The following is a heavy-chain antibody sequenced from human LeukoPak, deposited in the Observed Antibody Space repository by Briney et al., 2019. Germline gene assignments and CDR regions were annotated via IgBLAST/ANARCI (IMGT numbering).Heavy chain of an antibody. CDR1: GGSISSGGYY. D-gene: IGHD2-2*01. CDR3: ARAWGKVPAADRYYFDY. J-gene: IGHJ4*02. V-gene: IGHV4-31*03. Sequence: PSETLSLTCTVSGGSISSGGYYWSWIRQHPGKGLEWIGYIYYSGSTYYNPSLKSRVTISVDTSKNQFSLKLSSVTAADTAVYCCARAWGKVPAADRYYFDYWGQGTLVTVSS. CDR2: IYYSGST.